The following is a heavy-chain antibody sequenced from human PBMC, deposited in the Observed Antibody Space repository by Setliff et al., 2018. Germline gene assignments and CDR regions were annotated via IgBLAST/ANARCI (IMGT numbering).Heavy chain of an antibody. J-gene: IGHJ4*02. CDR2: IKQDGSEK. Sequence: PGGSLRLSCAGSGFSFSIFWMSWVRQAPGKGLEWVATIKQDGSEKFYVDSVKGRFTISRDNAKNSLYLQMDSLRVEDTAVYYCAKRGAATGPYYFDYWGQGTLVTVSS. CDR3: AKRGAATGPYYFDY. CDR1: GFSFSIFW. D-gene: IGHD2-15*01. V-gene: IGHV3-7*03.